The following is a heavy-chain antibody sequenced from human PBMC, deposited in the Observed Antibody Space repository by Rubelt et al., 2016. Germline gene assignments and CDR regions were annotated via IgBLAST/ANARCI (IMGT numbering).Heavy chain of an antibody. D-gene: IGHD3-3*01. V-gene: IGHV4-4*02. J-gene: IGHJ4*02. CDR1: GGSISSNNW. CDR2: IFHSGST. CDR3: ARQGNYDFWSGYPLFDY. Sequence: GGSISSNNWWTWLRQPPGKGLEWIGEIFHSGSTNYNTSLKSRITMSVDTSKNQFSLKLSSVTAADTAVYYCARQGNYDFWSGYPLFDYWGQGTLVTVSS.